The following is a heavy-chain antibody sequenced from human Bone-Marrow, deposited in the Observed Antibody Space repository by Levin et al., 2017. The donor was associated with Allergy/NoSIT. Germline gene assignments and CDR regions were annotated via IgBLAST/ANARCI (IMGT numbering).Heavy chain of an antibody. V-gene: IGHV3-33*01. D-gene: IGHD3-3*02. CDR2: IWYDGSNK. CDR3: ARVIFGKRGKGIRASYGMDV. J-gene: IGHJ6*02. CDR1: GFTFSSYG. Sequence: PGGSLRLSCAASGFTFSSYGMHWVRQAPGKGLEWVAVIWYDGSNKYYADSVKGRFTISRDNSKNTLYLQMNSLRAEDTAVYYCARVIFGKRGKGIRASYGMDVWGQGTTVTVSS.